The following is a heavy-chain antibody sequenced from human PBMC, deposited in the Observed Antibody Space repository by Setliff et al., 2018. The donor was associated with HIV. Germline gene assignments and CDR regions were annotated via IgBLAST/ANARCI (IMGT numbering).Heavy chain of an antibody. Sequence: SETLSLTCAVYGGSFSGYYWSWIRQPPGKGLEWIGEINHSGSTNYNPSLKSRVTISVDTSKNQFSLKLSSVTAADTAVYYCAKLLPAADMAREIDSWGQGTLVTVSS. CDR2: INHSGST. D-gene: IGHD2-2*01. J-gene: IGHJ4*02. CDR1: GGSFSGYY. V-gene: IGHV4-34*01. CDR3: AKLLPAADMAREIDS.